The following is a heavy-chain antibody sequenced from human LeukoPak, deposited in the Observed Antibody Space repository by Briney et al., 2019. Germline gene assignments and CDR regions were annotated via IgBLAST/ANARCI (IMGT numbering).Heavy chain of an antibody. V-gene: IGHV3-21*01. Sequence: GGSLRLSCAASGFTFSSYSMNWVRQAPGKGLEWVSSISSSSSYIYYADSVKGRFTISRDNAKNSLYLQMNSLRAEDTAVYYCARDVLRSIAAREGNWFDPWGQGTLVTVSS. CDR3: ARDVLRSIAAREGNWFDP. J-gene: IGHJ5*02. D-gene: IGHD6-6*01. CDR1: GFTFSSYS. CDR2: ISSSSSYI.